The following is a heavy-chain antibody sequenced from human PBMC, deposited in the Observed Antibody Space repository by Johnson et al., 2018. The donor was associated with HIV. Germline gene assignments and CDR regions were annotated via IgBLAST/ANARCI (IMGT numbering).Heavy chain of an antibody. CDR2: IKSKTDGGTT. Sequence: VQLVESGGGLVQPGGSLRLSCAASGFTFSSYLMHWVRQAPGKGLEWVGRIKSKTDGGTTDYAAPVKGRFNISRDDSKNTLYLQMNSLRAEDTAVYYCAKDRPPGLTGYFDAFDIWGQGTMVTVSS. J-gene: IGHJ3*02. CDR3: AKDRPPGLTGYFDAFDI. CDR1: GFTFSSYL. D-gene: IGHD3-9*01. V-gene: IGHV3-15*01.